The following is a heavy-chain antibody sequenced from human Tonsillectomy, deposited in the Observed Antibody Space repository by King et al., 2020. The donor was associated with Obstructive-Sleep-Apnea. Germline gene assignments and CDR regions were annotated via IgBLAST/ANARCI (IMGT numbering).Heavy chain of an antibody. Sequence: VKLVESGGGLVQPGGSLSLSCAASGFTVSSNYMSWVRQAPGKGLEWVSVIYSGGHTCYADSVKGRFTTSRHNSENTLYLQMNSLRAEDTAVYYCAREDIAVWAFDIWGQGTMVTVSS. D-gene: IGHD6-19*01. CDR2: IYSGGHT. V-gene: IGHV3-53*04. CDR1: GFTVSSNY. J-gene: IGHJ3*02. CDR3: AREDIAVWAFDI.